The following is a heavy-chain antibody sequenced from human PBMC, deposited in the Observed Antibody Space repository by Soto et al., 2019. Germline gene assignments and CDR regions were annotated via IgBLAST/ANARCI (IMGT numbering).Heavy chain of an antibody. Sequence: QVQLVESGGGVVQPGTSLRLACAASGFTLSNIGLQWVRQAPGKGLEWVAVISAGGNTKYYADSVKGRFTISIDNSKNTLFLQMNSLRTEDTAVYYCAKESGGERYAAYFDLCGQGTLVTVSA. J-gene: IGHJ4*02. CDR1: GFTLSNIG. D-gene: IGHD2-21*01. V-gene: IGHV3-30*18. CDR3: AKESGGERYAAYFDL. CDR2: ISAGGNTK.